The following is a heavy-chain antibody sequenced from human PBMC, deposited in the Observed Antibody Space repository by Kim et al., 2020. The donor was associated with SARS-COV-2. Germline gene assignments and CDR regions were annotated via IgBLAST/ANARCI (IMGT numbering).Heavy chain of an antibody. J-gene: IGHJ5*02. D-gene: IGHD1-1*01. CDR3: ARVERRPGAFGSPVREYNWFDP. CDR2: IYYSGST. CDR1: GGSISSYY. Sequence: SETLSLTCTVSGGSISSYYWSWIRQPPGKGLEWIGYIYYSGSTNYNPSLKSRVTISVDTSKNQFSLKLSSVTAADTAVYYCARVERRPGAFGSPVREYNWFDPWGQGTLVTVSS. V-gene: IGHV4-59*01.